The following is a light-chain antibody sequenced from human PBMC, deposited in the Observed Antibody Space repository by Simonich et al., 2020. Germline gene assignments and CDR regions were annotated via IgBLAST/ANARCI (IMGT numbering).Light chain of an antibody. CDR1: SSEVGGYNL. V-gene: IGLV2-23*01. J-gene: IGLJ2*01. Sequence: QSALTQPPSASGSPGQSVTISCTGTSSEVGGYNLVSWYQQQPGKAPKLMIYDGSKRPSGVSNRFSGSKSGNTASLTISGLQAEDEADYYCCSYAGSSTVVFGGGTKLAVL. CDR2: DGS. CDR3: CSYAGSSTVV.